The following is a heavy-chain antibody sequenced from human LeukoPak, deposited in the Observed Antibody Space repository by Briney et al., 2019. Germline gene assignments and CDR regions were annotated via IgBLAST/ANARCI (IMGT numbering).Heavy chain of an antibody. Sequence: SETLSLTCTVSGGSITISSYYWGWIRQPPGKGLEWIGRIYYSGSTYYNPSLKSRFTISVDTSKNQFSLKLSSVTAADTAVYYCARHLTYGGYFDYWGQGTLVTVSS. CDR3: ARHLTYGGYFDY. CDR2: IYYSGST. V-gene: IGHV4-39*01. CDR1: GGSITISSYY. D-gene: IGHD4/OR15-4a*01. J-gene: IGHJ4*02.